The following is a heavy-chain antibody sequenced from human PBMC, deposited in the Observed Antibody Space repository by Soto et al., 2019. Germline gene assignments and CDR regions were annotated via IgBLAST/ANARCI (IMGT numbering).Heavy chain of an antibody. CDR1: GFTFSSYG. D-gene: IGHD3-16*01. Sequence: QVQLVESGGGVVQPGRSLRLSCAASGFTFSSYGMHWVRQAPGKGLEWVAVISYDGRNKYYADSVKGRFTISRDNSKNTLYLQMNSLRAEDTAVYYCAKDLGGSYYYYYGMDVWGQGTTVTVSS. V-gene: IGHV3-30*18. CDR3: AKDLGGSYYYYYGMDV. J-gene: IGHJ6*02. CDR2: ISYDGRNK.